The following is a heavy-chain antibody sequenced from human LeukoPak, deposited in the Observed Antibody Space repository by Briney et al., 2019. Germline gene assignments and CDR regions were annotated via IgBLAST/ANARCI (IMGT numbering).Heavy chain of an antibody. CDR2: IKPDGSGK. Sequence: GGSLRLSCAASGFAFSSYWMTRVRQAPGKGLEWVANIKPDGSGKNYVDSVKGRFTISRDNAKSSLYLQMKGLRVEDTAVYYCSSQPAVLDLDCWGQGTLVTVSS. CDR1: GFAFSSYW. CDR3: SSQPAVLDLDC. V-gene: IGHV3-7*01. J-gene: IGHJ4*02. D-gene: IGHD6-19*01.